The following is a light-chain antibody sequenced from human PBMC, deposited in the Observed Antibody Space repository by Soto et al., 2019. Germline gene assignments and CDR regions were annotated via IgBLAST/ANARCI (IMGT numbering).Light chain of an antibody. CDR1: SSDVGGYNY. CDR3: SSYTISSTLEGV. Sequence: QSVLTQPASVSGSPGQSITISCTGASSDVGGYNYVSWYQQHPGKAPKLMIYDVSNRPSGVSNRFSRSKSGNTASLTISGLQAEDEADYYCSSYTISSTLEGVFGTGTKLTVL. V-gene: IGLV2-14*01. J-gene: IGLJ1*01. CDR2: DVS.